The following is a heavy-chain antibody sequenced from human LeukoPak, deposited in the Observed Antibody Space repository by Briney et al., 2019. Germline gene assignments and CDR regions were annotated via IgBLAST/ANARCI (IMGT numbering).Heavy chain of an antibody. CDR3: AREVDTAMVYYFDY. D-gene: IGHD5-18*01. Sequence: GGSLRLCCAASGFTFSTYWMSWVRQAPGKGLEWVSGINWNGGSTGYADSVKGRFTISRDNAKNSLYLQMNSLRAEDTALYYCAREVDTAMVYYFDYWGQGTLVTVSS. J-gene: IGHJ4*02. V-gene: IGHV3-20*04. CDR1: GFTFSTYW. CDR2: INWNGGST.